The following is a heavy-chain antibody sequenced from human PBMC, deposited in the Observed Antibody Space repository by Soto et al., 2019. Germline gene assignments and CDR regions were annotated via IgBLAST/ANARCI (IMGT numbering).Heavy chain of an antibody. CDR1: GGTFGSYT. J-gene: IGHJ6*02. V-gene: IGHV1-69*06. D-gene: IGHD2-2*01. CDR3: ARQKAMPPHFYSGMDV. CDR2: IIAMVGTA. Sequence: QVHLVQSGAEVKKPGSSVKVSCTASGGTFGSYTVTWVRQAPGQGLEWMGEIIAMVGTASYAQKSQGRVTLTADKSTTTAHMELSSLSSDDTAVYFCARQKAMPPHFYSGMDVWGQGTTVTVSS.